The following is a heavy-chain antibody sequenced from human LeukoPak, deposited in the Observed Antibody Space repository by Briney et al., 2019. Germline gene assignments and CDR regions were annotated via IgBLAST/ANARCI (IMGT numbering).Heavy chain of an antibody. D-gene: IGHD3-22*01. CDR1: GGTFSSYA. Sequence: GASVKVSCKASGGTFSSYAISWVRQAPGQGLEWMGGIIPIFGTANYAQKFQGRVTITADKSTSTAYMELSSLRSEDTAVYYCASNRRYYYDSSGYALSASDHYFDYWGQGTLVTVSS. CDR3: ASNRRYYYDSSGYALSASDHYFDY. CDR2: IIPIFGTA. V-gene: IGHV1-69*06. J-gene: IGHJ4*02.